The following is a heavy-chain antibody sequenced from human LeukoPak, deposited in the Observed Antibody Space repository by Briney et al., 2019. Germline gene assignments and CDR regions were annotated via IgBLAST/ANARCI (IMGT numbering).Heavy chain of an antibody. D-gene: IGHD6-25*01. CDR3: ARDLIRGSSKTAAFDY. J-gene: IGHJ4*02. CDR1: GGSISSYY. Sequence: LETLSLTCTVSGGSISSYYWSWIRQPAGKGLEWIGRIYTSGSTNYNPSLKSRVTMSVDTSKNQFSLKLSSVTAADTAVYYCARDLIRGSSKTAAFDYWGQGTLVTVSS. V-gene: IGHV4-4*07. CDR2: IYTSGST.